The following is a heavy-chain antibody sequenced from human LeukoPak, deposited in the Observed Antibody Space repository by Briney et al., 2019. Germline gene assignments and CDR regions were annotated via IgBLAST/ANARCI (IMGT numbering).Heavy chain of an antibody. CDR1: GFTFSSYA. J-gene: IGHJ3*02. CDR2: ISYDGSNK. CDR3: ARDSADIVVVPAAMSAFDI. Sequence: GGSLRLSCAASGFTFSSYAMHWVRQAPGKGLEWVAVISYDGSNKYYADSVKGRFTISRDNAKNSLYLQMNSLRAEDTAVYYCARDSADIVVVPAAMSAFDIWGQGTMVTVSS. D-gene: IGHD2-2*01. V-gene: IGHV3-30-3*01.